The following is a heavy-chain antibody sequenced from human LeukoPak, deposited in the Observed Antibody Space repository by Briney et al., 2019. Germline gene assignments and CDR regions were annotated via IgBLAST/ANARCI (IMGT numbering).Heavy chain of an antibody. V-gene: IGHV4-34*01. CDR1: GFTFSSYS. CDR3: ASSRGGYYYMDV. J-gene: IGHJ6*03. D-gene: IGHD2-15*01. CDR2: INHSGST. Sequence: TGGSLRLSCAASGFTFSSYSMNWVRQAPGKGLEWIGEINHSGSTNYNPSLKSRVTISVDTSKNQFSLKLSSVTAADTAVYYCASSRGGYYYMDVWGKGTTVTVSS.